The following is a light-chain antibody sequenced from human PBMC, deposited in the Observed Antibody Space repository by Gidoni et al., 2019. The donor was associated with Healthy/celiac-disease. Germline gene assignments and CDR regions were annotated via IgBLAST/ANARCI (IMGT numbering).Light chain of an antibody. V-gene: IGKV3-20*01. CDR3: QQYGSSPGYT. J-gene: IGKJ2*01. CDR2: GAS. CDR1: QSVSSSY. Sequence: VTHSCRASQSVSSSYLAWYQQKPGQAPRLLIYGASSRATGIPDRFSGSGSGTDFTLTISRLEPEDFAVYYCQQYGSSPGYTFGQGTKLEIK.